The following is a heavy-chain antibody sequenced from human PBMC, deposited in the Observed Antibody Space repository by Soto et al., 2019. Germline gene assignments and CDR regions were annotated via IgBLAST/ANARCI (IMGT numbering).Heavy chain of an antibody. CDR2: VSGDGANT. D-gene: IGHD2-8*01. Sequence: LRLSCAASGFTLDSYALSWVRQAPGKGLEWVSAVSGDGANTYYTDSVKGRFTISRDNSKNTLYLQMNSLRVEDTAVYYCAKEMAFGRPYDFWGQGTLVTVSS. CDR1: GFTLDSYA. V-gene: IGHV3-23*01. J-gene: IGHJ4*02. CDR3: AKEMAFGRPYDF.